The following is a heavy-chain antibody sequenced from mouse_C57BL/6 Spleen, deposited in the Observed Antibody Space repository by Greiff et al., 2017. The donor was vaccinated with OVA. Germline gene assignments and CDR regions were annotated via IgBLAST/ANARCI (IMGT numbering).Heavy chain of an antibody. D-gene: IGHD1-1*01. CDR2: IYPGSGST. Sequence: QVQLQQPGAELVKPGASVKMSCKASGYTFTSYWITWVKQRPGQGLEWIGDIYPGSGSTNYNEKFKSKATLTVDTSSSTAYMQLSSLTSEDSAVYYCASYYCSSLYAMDYWGQGTSVTVSS. V-gene: IGHV1-55*01. CDR1: GYTFTSYW. CDR3: ASYYCSSLYAMDY. J-gene: IGHJ4*01.